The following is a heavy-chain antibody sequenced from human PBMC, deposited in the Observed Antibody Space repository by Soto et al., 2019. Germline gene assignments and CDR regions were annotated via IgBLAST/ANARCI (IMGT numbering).Heavy chain of an antibody. CDR3: ARDPVVVVAATAAFDI. CDR1: GGSFSGYY. D-gene: IGHD2-15*01. V-gene: IGHV4-34*01. J-gene: IGHJ3*02. Sequence: QVQLQQWGAGLLKPSETLSLTCAVYGGSFSGYYWSWIRQPPGKGLEWIGEINHSGSTNYNPSLKIRVTISVDTSKNQFSLKRSSVTAADTAVYYCARDPVVVVAATAAFDIWGQGTMVTVSS. CDR2: INHSGST.